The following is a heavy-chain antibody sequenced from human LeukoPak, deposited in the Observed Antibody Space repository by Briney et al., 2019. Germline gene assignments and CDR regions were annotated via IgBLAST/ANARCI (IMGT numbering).Heavy chain of an antibody. J-gene: IGHJ4*02. V-gene: IGHV3-66*01. CDR3: ARNLWLGERGLFFFDD. CDR2: IYSGGST. D-gene: IGHD3-22*01. Sequence: QPGGSLRLSCAASGFTVSSNYMSWVRQAPGKGLEWVSVIYSGGSTYYADSVKGRLTISRDNAKNSLYLQLNGLRADDTAVYYCARNLWLGERGLFFFDDWGQGTQVTVSS. CDR1: GFTVSSNY.